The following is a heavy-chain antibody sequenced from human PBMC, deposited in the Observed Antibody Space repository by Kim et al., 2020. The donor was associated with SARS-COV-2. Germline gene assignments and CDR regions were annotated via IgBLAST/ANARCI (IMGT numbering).Heavy chain of an antibody. V-gene: IGHV4-31*02. Sequence: LNGRVTISVDTSKNQFSLQLSSVTAADTAVYYCARDRGVYGSGSYGAFDIWGQGTMVTVSS. J-gene: IGHJ3*02. D-gene: IGHD3-10*01. CDR3: ARDRGVYGSGSYGAFDI.